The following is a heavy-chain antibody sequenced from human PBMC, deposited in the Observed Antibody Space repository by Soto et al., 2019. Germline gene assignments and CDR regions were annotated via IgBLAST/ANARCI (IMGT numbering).Heavy chain of an antibody. CDR3: AKELGDSGYDHFDY. CDR1: GFTFSSYG. CDR2: ISYDGSNK. V-gene: IGHV3-30*18. Sequence: QVPLVESGGGVVQPGRSLRLSCAASGFTFSSYGMHWVRQAPGKGLEWVAVISYDGSNKYYADSVKGRFTISRDNSKNTLYLQLNSLRAEDTAVYYYAKELGDSGYDHFDYWGQGTLVTVSS. D-gene: IGHD5-12*01. J-gene: IGHJ4*02.